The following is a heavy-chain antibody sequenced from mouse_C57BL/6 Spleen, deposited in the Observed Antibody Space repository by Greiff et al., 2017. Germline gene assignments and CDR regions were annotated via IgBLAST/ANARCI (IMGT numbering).Heavy chain of an antibody. CDR3: ARWGGYYKRPIAY. J-gene: IGHJ4*01. CDR2: IDPKSGGT. CDR1: GYTFTSYW. V-gene: IGHV1-72*01. D-gene: IGHD2-3*01. Sequence: VQLQQPGAELVKPGASVKLSCKASGYTFTSYWMHWVKQRPGRGLEWIGRIDPKSGGTKYNQKFKGKATLTVDKPSSTAYMQLSSLTSEDSAVYYCARWGGYYKRPIAYWGQGTSVTVSA.